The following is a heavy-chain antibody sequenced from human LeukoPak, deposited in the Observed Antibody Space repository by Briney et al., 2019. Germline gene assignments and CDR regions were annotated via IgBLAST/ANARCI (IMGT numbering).Heavy chain of an antibody. CDR1: GGTFSSYA. CDR3: ARDGDSYYNDY. V-gene: IGHV1-69*05. CDR2: IIPIFGTA. Sequence: SVKVSCKASGGTFSSYAISWVRQAPGQGLEWMGGIIPIFGTANYAQKFQGRVRITTDESTSTAYMELSSLRSEGTAVYYCARDGDSYYNDYWGQGTLVTVSS. D-gene: IGHD1-26*01. J-gene: IGHJ4*02.